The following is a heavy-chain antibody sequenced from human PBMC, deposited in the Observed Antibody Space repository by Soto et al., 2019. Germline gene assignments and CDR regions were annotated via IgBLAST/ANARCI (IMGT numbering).Heavy chain of an antibody. CDR3: ARVSFVSLDYYGMDV. V-gene: IGHV4-31*03. J-gene: IGHJ6*02. D-gene: IGHD2-2*01. Sequence: SETLSLTCTVSGGSISSGGYYWSWIRQHPGKGLEWIGYIYYSGSTYYNPSLKSRVTNPDTSKNQFSLQLNSVTPEDTAVYYCARVSFVSLDYYGMDVWGQGTTVTVSS. CDR1: GGSISSGGYY. CDR2: IYYSGST.